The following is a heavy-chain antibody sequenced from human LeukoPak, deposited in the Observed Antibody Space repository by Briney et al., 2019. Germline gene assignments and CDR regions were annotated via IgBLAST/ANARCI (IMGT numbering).Heavy chain of an antibody. CDR2: ISSTSAYI. CDR3: ARVAVSGPTGWFDS. D-gene: IGHD2-8*02. V-gene: IGHV3-21*01. CDR1: GFALKSYS. Sequence: GGSLRLSYAGSGFALKSYSLSWVRQAPGKGLEWVSSISSTSAYIYYADSVKGRFTISRDNVDNVVYLQMNSLGAEDTAVYYCARVAVSGPTGWFDSWGQGTLVIVSS. J-gene: IGHJ5*01.